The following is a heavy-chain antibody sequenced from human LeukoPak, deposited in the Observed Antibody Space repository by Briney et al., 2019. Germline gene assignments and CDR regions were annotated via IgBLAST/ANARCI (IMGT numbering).Heavy chain of an antibody. CDR1: GYTFTSYG. CDR3: ARDVARYFDWLLSDYYYYMDV. Sequence: ASVKVSCKASGYTFTSYGISWVRQAPGQGLEWMGWISAYNGDTSYAQKLQGRVTMTTDTSTSTAYMELRSLRSDDTAVYYCARDVARYFDWLLSDYYYYMDVWGKGTTVTVSS. J-gene: IGHJ6*03. V-gene: IGHV1-18*01. CDR2: ISAYNGDT. D-gene: IGHD3-9*01.